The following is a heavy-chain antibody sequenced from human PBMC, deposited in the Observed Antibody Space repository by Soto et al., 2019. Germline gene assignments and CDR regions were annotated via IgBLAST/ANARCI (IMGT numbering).Heavy chain of an antibody. V-gene: IGHV3-7*05. Sequence: GGSLRLSCAASGFTISNHWMTWVRQATGKGLEWVASVKQDGSEIYYGDSVKGRFTISRDNAKNSLFLQLNSLRAEDTAMYYCARDPGISSGWYYFDYWGQGTLVTVSS. CDR1: GFTISNHW. J-gene: IGHJ4*02. CDR3: ARDPGISSGWYYFDY. D-gene: IGHD6-19*01. CDR2: VKQDGSEI.